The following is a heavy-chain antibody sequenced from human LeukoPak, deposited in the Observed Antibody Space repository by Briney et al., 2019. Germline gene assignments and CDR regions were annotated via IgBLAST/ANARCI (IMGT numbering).Heavy chain of an antibody. J-gene: IGHJ3*02. D-gene: IGHD3-10*01. V-gene: IGHV5-10-1*01. CDR3: ARVPVVLWFGELSYAFDI. Sequence: GESLKISCKGSGYSFTSYWISWVRQMPGKGLEWMGRIDPSDSYTNYSPSFQGHVTISADESISTAYLQWSSLKASDTAMYYCARVPVVLWFGELSYAFDIWGQGTMVTVSS. CDR1: GYSFTSYW. CDR2: IDPSDSYT.